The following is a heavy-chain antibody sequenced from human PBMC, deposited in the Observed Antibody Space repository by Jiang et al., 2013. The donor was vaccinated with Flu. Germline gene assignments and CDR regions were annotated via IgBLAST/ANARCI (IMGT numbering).Heavy chain of an antibody. D-gene: IGHD3-10*01. V-gene: IGHV1-69*10. CDR3: ARYGVVRGSRGAGVDDAFDV. Sequence: GAEVKKPGSSVKVSCKASGGSFTSFAISWVRQAPGQGLEWLGGVIPILNRAHYAQKFQGRVTFTADKSTSTAYMDLSSLRPDDSAVYYCARYGVVRGSRGAGVDDAFDVWGQGTMVSVSS. J-gene: IGHJ3*01. CDR2: VIPILNRA. CDR1: GGSFTSFA.